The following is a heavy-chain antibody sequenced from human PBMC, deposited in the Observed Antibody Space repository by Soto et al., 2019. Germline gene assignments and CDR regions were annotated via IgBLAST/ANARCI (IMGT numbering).Heavy chain of an antibody. Sequence: QVQLQESGPGLVKPSQTLSLTCTVSGDFISSGDYYWGWIRQHPDKALEWIGYIYYSGYTYYNPSLESRVSISIDTSKNQFSLKLTSVTAADTAVYYCARDGGENAMDVWGQGTTVTVSS. J-gene: IGHJ6*02. CDR1: GDFISSGDYY. V-gene: IGHV4-31*03. D-gene: IGHD2-15*01. CDR3: ARDGGENAMDV. CDR2: IYYSGYT.